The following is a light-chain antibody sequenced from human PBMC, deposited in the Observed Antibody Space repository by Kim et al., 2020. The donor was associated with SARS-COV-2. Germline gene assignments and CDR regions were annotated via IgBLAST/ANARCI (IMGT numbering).Light chain of an antibody. J-gene: IGKJ4*01. CDR3: QQYHYVPFT. Sequence: KMPDFVCSLFPSVCDRVTLACQSSQDIDNSLNWYQQKSGEPPRLLIFEATHLETGVPRRFTGSTSVTDFTLTITNLQPYDIALYYRQQYHYVPFTLGGGSKLEI. CDR2: EAT. V-gene: IGKV1-33*01. CDR1: QDIDNS.